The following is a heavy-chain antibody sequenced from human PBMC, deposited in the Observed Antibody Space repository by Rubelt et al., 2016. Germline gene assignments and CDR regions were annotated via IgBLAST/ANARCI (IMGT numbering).Heavy chain of an antibody. V-gene: IGHV4-39*01. CDR1: GGSISSSNYY. CDR2: LYYSGTT. Sequence: QLQLQESGPGLVKPSETLSLSCTVSGGSISSSNYYWGWIRQPPGKGLEWVGGLYYSGTTYYSPSLEGRVTISVDTSTNQFSCQWGTWTAADTAIYDFARHSAGIAVGVYWFDPGGQGTLGTVSS. D-gene: IGHD6-19*01. CDR3: ARHSAGIAVGVYWFDP. J-gene: IGHJ5*02.